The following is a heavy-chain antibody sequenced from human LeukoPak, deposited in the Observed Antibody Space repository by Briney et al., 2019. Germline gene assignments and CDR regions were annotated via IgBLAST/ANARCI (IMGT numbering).Heavy chain of an antibody. D-gene: IGHD3-10*01. CDR2: INPNSGGT. Sequence: ASVKVSCKASGYTFTGYYMHWVRQAPGQGLEWMGWINPNSGGTNYAQKFQGRVTMTRDTSISTAYMELSRLRSDDTAVYYCARGPAYYGSGSNYYYYMDVWGKGTTVTISS. CDR1: GYTFTGYY. CDR3: ARGPAYYGSGSNYYYYMDV. J-gene: IGHJ6*03. V-gene: IGHV1-2*02.